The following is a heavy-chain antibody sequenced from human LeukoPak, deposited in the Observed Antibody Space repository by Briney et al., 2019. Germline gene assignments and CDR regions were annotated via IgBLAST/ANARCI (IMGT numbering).Heavy chain of an antibody. V-gene: IGHV3-7*01. Sequence: RTGGSLRLSCLASGFTFSNSWMTWVRQAPGRGLEWVANIKEDGSDKQYVDSVRGRFTISRDNAKNSVSLQMDGLRAENTAVYHCVRESDVWSGPGIGRPLDVWGKGTTVTVSS. CDR2: IKEDGSDK. CDR3: VRESDVWSGPGIGRPLDV. J-gene: IGHJ6*04. CDR1: GFTFSNSW. D-gene: IGHD3-3*01.